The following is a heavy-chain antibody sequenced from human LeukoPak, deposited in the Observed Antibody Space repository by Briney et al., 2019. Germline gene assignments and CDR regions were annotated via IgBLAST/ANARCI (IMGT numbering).Heavy chain of an antibody. CDR2: ISASGSST. D-gene: IGHD7-27*01. V-gene: IGHV3-23*01. Sequence: GGSLGLSCAASGFSFSSYAMSWVRQAPGKGLEWVSTISASGSSTYYADSVKGRLTISRDNSKNTLCLQMNSLRAEDTAVYYCASHPILGRGDYWGQGTLVTVSS. J-gene: IGHJ4*02. CDR1: GFSFSSYA. CDR3: ASHPILGRGDY.